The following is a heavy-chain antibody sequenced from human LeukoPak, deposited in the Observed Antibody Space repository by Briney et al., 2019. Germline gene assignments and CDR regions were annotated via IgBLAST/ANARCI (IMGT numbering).Heavy chain of an antibody. Sequence: GGSLRLSCAASGFTFSSYWTSWVRQAPGKGLEWVANIKQDGSEKYYVDSVKGRFTISRDNAKNSLYLQMNSLRAEDTAVYYCARGATMVRGQTNDYWGQGTLVTVSS. CDR3: ARGATMVRGQTNDY. D-gene: IGHD3-10*01. J-gene: IGHJ4*02. V-gene: IGHV3-7*01. CDR1: GFTFSSYW. CDR2: IKQDGSEK.